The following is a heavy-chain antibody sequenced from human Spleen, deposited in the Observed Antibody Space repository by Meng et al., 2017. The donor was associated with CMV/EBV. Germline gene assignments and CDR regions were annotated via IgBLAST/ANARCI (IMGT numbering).Heavy chain of an antibody. CDR1: GGSFSGYY. J-gene: IGHJ2*01. D-gene: IGHD3-22*01. CDR2: INHSGSN. Sequence: GGSFSGYYWNWIRQPPGKGLEWSGEINHSGSNTYNASLKSRVTISVDTSKNQFSLKLSSVTAADTAVYYCARAPERHYYDTIWYFDLWGRGTLVTVSS. CDR3: ARAPERHYYDTIWYFDL. V-gene: IGHV4-34*01.